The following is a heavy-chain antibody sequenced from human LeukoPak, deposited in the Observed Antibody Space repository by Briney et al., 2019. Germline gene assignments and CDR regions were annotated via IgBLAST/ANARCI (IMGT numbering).Heavy chain of an antibody. CDR3: ARGTMNFLGSYQANIFDY. J-gene: IGHJ4*02. CDR2: MNPNSGNT. V-gene: IGHV1-8*02. D-gene: IGHD1-26*01. Sequence: GASVKVSCKASGGTFSSYAISWVRQATGQGLEWMGWMNPNSGNTGYAQKFQGRVTMTRNTSISTAYMELSSLRSEDTAVYYCARGTMNFLGSYQANIFDYWGQGTLVTVSS. CDR1: GGTFSSYA.